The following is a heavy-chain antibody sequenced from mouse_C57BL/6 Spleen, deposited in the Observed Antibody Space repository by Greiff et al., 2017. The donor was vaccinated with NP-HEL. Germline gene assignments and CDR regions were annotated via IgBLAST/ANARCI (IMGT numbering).Heavy chain of an antibody. CDR3: AGTGSWFAY. CDR2: IWSGGST. Sequence: QVHVKQSGPGLVQPSQSLSITCTVSGFSLTSYGVHWVRQSPGKGLEWLGVIWSGGSTDYNAAFISRLSISKDNSKSQVFFKMNSLQTDDSAMYYCAGTGSWFAYWGQGTLVTVSA. V-gene: IGHV2-2*01. D-gene: IGHD4-1*01. CDR1: GFSLTSYG. J-gene: IGHJ3*01.